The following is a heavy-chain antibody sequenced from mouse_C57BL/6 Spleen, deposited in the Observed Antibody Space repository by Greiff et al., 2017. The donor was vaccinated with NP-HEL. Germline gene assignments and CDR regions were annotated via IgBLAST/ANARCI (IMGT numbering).Heavy chain of an antibody. V-gene: IGHV1-15*01. J-gene: IGHJ2*01. CDR1: GYTFTDYE. D-gene: IGHD1-1*01. CDR2: IDPATGGT. Sequence: QVQLHQPGAELARPGASVTLSCKASGYTFTDYEMHWVKQTPVHGLEWIGAIDPATGGTTYNQKFKGKATLTADKSSSTAYMELRSVTAEDSAVDYCTRYGASLFDYWGQGTTLTVSS. CDR3: TRYGASLFDY.